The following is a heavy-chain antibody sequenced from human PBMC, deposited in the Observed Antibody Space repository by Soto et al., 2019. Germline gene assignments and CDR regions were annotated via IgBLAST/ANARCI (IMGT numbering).Heavy chain of an antibody. CDR3: ASGIAVAGIHYFDY. J-gene: IGHJ4*02. V-gene: IGHV1-3*01. CDR2: INAGNGNT. D-gene: IGHD6-19*01. Sequence: VASVKVSCKASGYTFTSYAMHWVRQAPGQRLEWMGWINAGNGNTKYSQKFQGRVTITRDTSASTAYMELSSLRSEDTAVYYCASGIAVAGIHYFDYWGQGTLVTVSS. CDR1: GYTFTSYA.